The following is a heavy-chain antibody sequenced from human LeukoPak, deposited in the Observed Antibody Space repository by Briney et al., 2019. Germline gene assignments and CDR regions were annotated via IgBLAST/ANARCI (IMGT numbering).Heavy chain of an antibody. Sequence: SETLSLTCTVSDGSISSSSFYWGWIRQPPGKGLEWIGSMFYKGTTYYNPSLKSRVTISVDTSKNQFSLKLSSVTAADTAVYYCARFGSYHFDYWGQGTLVTVSS. CDR2: MFYKGTT. D-gene: IGHD1-26*01. CDR1: DGSISSSSFY. J-gene: IGHJ4*02. V-gene: IGHV4-39*01. CDR3: ARFGSYHFDY.